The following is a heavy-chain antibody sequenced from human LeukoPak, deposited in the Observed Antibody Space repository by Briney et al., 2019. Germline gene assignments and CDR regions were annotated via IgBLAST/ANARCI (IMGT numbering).Heavy chain of an antibody. J-gene: IGHJ4*02. V-gene: IGHV4-34*01. CDR3: ARGSSGWPFDY. CDR2: INHSGST. Sequence: SETLSLTCAVYGGSFSGYYWSWIRQPPGKGPEWIGEINHSGSTNYNPSLKSRVTISVDTSKNQFSLKLSSVTAADTAVYYRARGSSGWPFDYWGQGTLVTVSS. D-gene: IGHD6-19*01. CDR1: GGSFSGYY.